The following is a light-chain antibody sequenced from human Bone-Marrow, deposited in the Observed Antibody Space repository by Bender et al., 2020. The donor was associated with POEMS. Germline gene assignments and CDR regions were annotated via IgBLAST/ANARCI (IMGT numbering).Light chain of an antibody. J-gene: IGLJ3*02. CDR3: SSYAGSNTWV. CDR1: SSDVGGYNS. Sequence: QSALTQPPSASGSPGQSVTISCTGASSDVGGYNSVSWYQQHPGKAPKFMIYEVNKRPSGVPDRFSGSKSGNTASLTVSGLQAEDEAEYYCSSYAGSNTWVFGGGTKLTVL. V-gene: IGLV2-8*01. CDR2: EVN.